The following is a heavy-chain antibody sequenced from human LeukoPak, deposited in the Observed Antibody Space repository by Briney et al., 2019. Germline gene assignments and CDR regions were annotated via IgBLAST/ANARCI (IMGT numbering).Heavy chain of an antibody. CDR3: ATDISAMVRGAAFDY. Sequence: GGSLRLSCAASGFTFDDYAMHWVRQAPGKGLEWVSGISWNSGSIGYADSVKGRFTISRDNAKNSLYLQMNSLRAEDTALYYCATDISAMVRGAAFDYWGQETLVTVSS. V-gene: IGHV3-9*01. CDR1: GFTFDDYA. J-gene: IGHJ4*02. D-gene: IGHD3-10*01. CDR2: ISWNSGSI.